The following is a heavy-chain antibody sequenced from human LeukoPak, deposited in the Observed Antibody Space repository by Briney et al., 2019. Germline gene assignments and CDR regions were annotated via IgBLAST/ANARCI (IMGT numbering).Heavy chain of an antibody. V-gene: IGHV4-39*07. D-gene: IGHD3-10*01. J-gene: IGHJ4*02. CDR1: GGSISIRTYY. CDR2: MYYTGGT. Sequence: SETLYLTCTVSGGSISIRTYYFGWIRPPPGKSLAWPGSMYYTGGTYYNPSLKSRVTISVDTSKNQFSLKLRSVTAADTAVYYCARDDTYSYGSNNYRPFDYWGQGTLVTVSS. CDR3: ARDDTYSYGSNNYRPFDY.